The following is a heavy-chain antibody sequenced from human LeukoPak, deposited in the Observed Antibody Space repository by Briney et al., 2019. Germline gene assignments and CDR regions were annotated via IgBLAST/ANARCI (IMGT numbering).Heavy chain of an antibody. J-gene: IGHJ1*01. D-gene: IGHD2-15*01. CDR3: AQQVGYCSSGSCYFTY. V-gene: IGHV3-23*01. Sequence: GGSLRLSCAASGFAFSSYSMNWVRQAPGKGLEWVSAISNTGGSTYYADSVKGRFTISRDKSKNTLSLQMNSLRAEDTAVYYCAQQVGYCSSGSCYFTYWGQGTLVTVSS. CDR1: GFAFSSYS. CDR2: ISNTGGST.